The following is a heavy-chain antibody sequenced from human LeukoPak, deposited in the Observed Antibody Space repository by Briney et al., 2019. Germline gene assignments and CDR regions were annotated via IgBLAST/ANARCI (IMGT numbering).Heavy chain of an antibody. J-gene: IGHJ4*02. CDR2: IYYSGST. V-gene: IGHV4-39*01. D-gene: IGHD1-26*01. CDR3: ARRGSGSRYYFDY. Sequence: PSETLSLTCTVSGGSISSSSYYWGWIRQPPGKGLEWIGSIYYSGSTYYNPSLKSRVTISVDTSKNQFSLKLSSVTAADTAVYYCARRGSGSRYYFDYWGQGTLVTVSS. CDR1: GGSISSSSYY.